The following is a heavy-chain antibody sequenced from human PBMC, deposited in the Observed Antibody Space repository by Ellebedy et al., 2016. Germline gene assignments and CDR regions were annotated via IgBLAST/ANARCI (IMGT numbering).Heavy chain of an antibody. CDR2: ITNTDRTF. V-gene: IGHV3-21*04. D-gene: IGHD3-22*01. J-gene: IGHJ4*02. Sequence: GGSLRLSCAASGFSFASYAMGWVRQAPGKGLEWVSVITNTDRTFYVGSVGGRFTISRDNAKNSLYLQMNSLRAEDTAVYYCAREVSYYDTSGYYYFDSWGQGTLVTVSS. CDR1: GFSFASYA. CDR3: AREVSYYDTSGYYYFDS.